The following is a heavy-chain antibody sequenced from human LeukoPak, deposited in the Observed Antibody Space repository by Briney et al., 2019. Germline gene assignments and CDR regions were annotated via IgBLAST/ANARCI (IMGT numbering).Heavy chain of an antibody. J-gene: IGHJ4*02. V-gene: IGHV1-2*02. CDR2: INPNSGGT. CDR3: ARAYRRDGYNYLY. Sequence: ASVKVSCKASGYTFTGYYMHWVRQAPGQGLEWMGWINPNSGGTNYAQKFQGRVTMTRDTSISTAYMELSRPRSDDTAVYYCARAYRRDGYNYLYWGQGTLVTVSS. D-gene: IGHD5-24*01. CDR1: GYTFTGYY.